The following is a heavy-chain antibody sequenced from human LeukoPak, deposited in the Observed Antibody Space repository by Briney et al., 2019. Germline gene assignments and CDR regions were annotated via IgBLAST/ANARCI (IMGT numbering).Heavy chain of an antibody. CDR2: INHSGST. J-gene: IGHJ4*02. D-gene: IGHD3-3*01. V-gene: IGHV4-34*01. Sequence: SETLSLTCAVYGGSFSGYYWSWIRQPPGKGLEWIGEINHSGSTNYNPSLKSRVTISVDTSKNQFSLKLSSVTAADTAVYYCASVITIFGVVINYFDYWGQGTLVTVSS. CDR3: ASVITIFGVVINYFDY. CDR1: GGSFSGYY.